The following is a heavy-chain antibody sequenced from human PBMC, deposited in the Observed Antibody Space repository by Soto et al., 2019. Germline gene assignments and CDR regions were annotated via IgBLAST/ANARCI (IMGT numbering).Heavy chain of an antibody. CDR3: VRIRYQLPSSVLWLDP. CDR2: INHVGGT. D-gene: IGHD3-16*01. V-gene: IGHV4-34*01. Sequence: PRETLSLTCAVYGGFLSESYWTWIRQPPGKGLEWIGEINHVGGTNYNPSLKSRVTMSVDTSQNQFSLRLISVTAADTAMYFCVRIRYQLPSSVLWLDPWGQGTPVTVSS. CDR1: GGFLSESY. J-gene: IGHJ5*02.